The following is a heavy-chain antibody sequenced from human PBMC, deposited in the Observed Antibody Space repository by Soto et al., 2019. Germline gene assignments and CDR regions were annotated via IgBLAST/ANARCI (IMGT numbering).Heavy chain of an antibody. CDR2: IIPIFGTA. Sequence: SSVKVSCKASGGTFSSYAISWVRQAPGQGLEWMGGIIPIFGTANYAQKFQGRVTITADESTSTAYMELSSLRSEDTAVYYCARVKGGSSYTYYYYGLDVWGQGTTVTVSS. J-gene: IGHJ6*02. D-gene: IGHD3-16*02. CDR1: GGTFSSYA. V-gene: IGHV1-69*13. CDR3: ARVKGGSSYTYYYYGLDV.